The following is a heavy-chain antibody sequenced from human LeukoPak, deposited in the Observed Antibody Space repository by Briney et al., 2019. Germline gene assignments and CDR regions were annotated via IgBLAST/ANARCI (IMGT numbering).Heavy chain of an antibody. CDR2: ISAYNGNT. CDR3: AREITYYYDSSGYSDY. V-gene: IGHV1-18*01. D-gene: IGHD3-22*01. Sequence: ASVKVSCKASGYTFTSYGISRVRQAPGQGLEWMGWISAYNGNTNYAQKLQGRVTMTTDTSTSTAYMELRSLRSDDTAVYYCAREITYYYDSSGYSDYWGQGTLVTVSS. J-gene: IGHJ4*02. CDR1: GYTFTSYG.